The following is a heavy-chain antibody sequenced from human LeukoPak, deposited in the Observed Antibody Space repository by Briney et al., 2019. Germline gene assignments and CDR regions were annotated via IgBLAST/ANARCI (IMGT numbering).Heavy chain of an antibody. CDR3: ARSSGYNWTEVDY. Sequence: GGSLRLSCAASGFTFSSYGMHWVRQAPGKGLEWVAAISYDGSNKYYADSVKGRFTISRDYSKNKLYLQMNSLRAEDTAVYHCARSSGYNWTEVDYWGQGTLVTVST. CDR2: ISYDGSNK. CDR1: GFTFSSYG. J-gene: IGHJ4*02. V-gene: IGHV3-30*03. D-gene: IGHD1-20*01.